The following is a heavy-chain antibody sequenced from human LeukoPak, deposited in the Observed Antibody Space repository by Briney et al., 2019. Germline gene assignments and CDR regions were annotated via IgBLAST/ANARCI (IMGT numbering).Heavy chain of an antibody. CDR3: ARGPRLDFRSGYEVGAFDI. CDR2: MNPNSGNT. CDR1: GYTFTSYD. D-gene: IGHD3-3*01. Sequence: ASVKVSCKASGYTFTSYDINWVRQATGQGLEWMGWMNPNSGNTGYAQKFQGRVTMTRNTSISTAYMELSSLRSEDTAVYYCARGPRLDFRSGYEVGAFDIWGQGTMVTVSS. V-gene: IGHV1-8*01. J-gene: IGHJ3*02.